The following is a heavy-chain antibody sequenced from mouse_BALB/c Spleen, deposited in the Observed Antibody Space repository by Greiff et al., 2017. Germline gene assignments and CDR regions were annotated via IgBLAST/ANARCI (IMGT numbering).Heavy chain of an antibody. V-gene: IGHV5-4*02. CDR1: GFTFSDYY. Sequence: QLVESGGGLVKPGGSLKLSCAASGFTFSDYYMYWVRQTPEKRLEWVATISDGGSYTYYPDSVKGRFTISRDNAKNNLYLQMSSLKSEDTAMYYCARAPNWDYAMDYWGQGTSVTVSS. D-gene: IGHD4-1*01. CDR2: ISDGGSYT. CDR3: ARAPNWDYAMDY. J-gene: IGHJ4*01.